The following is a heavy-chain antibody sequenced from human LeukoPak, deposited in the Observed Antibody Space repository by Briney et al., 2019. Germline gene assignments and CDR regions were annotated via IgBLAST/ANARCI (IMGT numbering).Heavy chain of an antibody. CDR1: GFTFDDYA. V-gene: IGHV3-9*01. Sequence: PGRSLRLSCAASGFTFDDYAMHWVRQAPGKGLEWVSGISWNSGSIGYADSVKGRFTISRDNAKNSLYQQMNSLRAEDTALYYCAKELGYCSSTSCYASYYYYGMDVWGQGTTVTVSS. CDR3: AKELGYCSSTSCYASYYYYGMDV. D-gene: IGHD2-2*01. CDR2: ISWNSGSI. J-gene: IGHJ6*02.